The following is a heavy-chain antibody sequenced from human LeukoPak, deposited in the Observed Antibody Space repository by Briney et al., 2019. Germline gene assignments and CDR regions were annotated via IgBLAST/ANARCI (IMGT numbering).Heavy chain of an antibody. V-gene: IGHV3-48*01. CDR3: ARDGSGRVPEMSAPDY. Sequence: GGSLRLSCVASGFTFSSYSMNWVRQAPGKGLEWVSYIRSSSRIIYYADSVKGRFTISRDNAKNSLYLQMNSLGAEDTAVYYCARDGSGRVPEMSAPDYWGQGTLVTVSS. J-gene: IGHJ4*02. D-gene: IGHD3-10*01. CDR1: GFTFSSYS. CDR2: IRSSSRII.